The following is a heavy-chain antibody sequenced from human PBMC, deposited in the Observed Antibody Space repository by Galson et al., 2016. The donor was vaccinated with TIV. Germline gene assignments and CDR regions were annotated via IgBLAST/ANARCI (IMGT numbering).Heavy chain of an antibody. CDR1: GFTFSSYA. D-gene: IGHD2/OR15-2a*01. CDR3: ASVAWFPGLSLDN. J-gene: IGHJ4*02. V-gene: IGHV3-23*01. Sequence: SLRLSCAASGFTFSSYALTWVRQAPGKGLEWVSTIAGGAYTYYADSVKGRFTISRDNSKNTLYLQMSSLRAEDTAVYYCASVAWFPGLSLDNWGQGTLVIVSS. CDR2: IAGGAYT.